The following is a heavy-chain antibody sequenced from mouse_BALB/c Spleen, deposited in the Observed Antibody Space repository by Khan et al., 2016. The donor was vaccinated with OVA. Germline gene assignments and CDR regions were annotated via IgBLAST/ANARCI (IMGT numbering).Heavy chain of an antibody. V-gene: IGHV2-6-1*01. Sequence: QVQLKESGPGLVAPSQSLSITCTISGFSLTNYGVHWVRQPPGKGLEWLVVIWSDGSTTYNSALKSRLTISKDDSESQVFLKMNSLQTDETAMYFGARRPDYHYIVVAYWGQGTSVTVSS. CDR1: GFSLTNYG. J-gene: IGHJ4*01. D-gene: IGHD2-4*01. CDR2: IWSDGST. CDR3: ARRPDYHYIVVAY.